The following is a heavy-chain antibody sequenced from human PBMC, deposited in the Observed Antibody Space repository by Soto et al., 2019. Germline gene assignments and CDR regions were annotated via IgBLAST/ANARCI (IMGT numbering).Heavy chain of an antibody. J-gene: IGHJ4*02. CDR3: ARGGQQQLEGDS. CDR2: ISSSSSYT. D-gene: IGHD6-13*01. Sequence: QVQLVESGGGLVKPGGSLRLSCAASGFTFSDYYMSWIRQAPGKGLEWVSYISSSSSYTNYADSVKGRFTISRDNAKNSPYLQMNRLRGEGPAVYYCARGGQQQLEGDSWGQGTLVTVSS. V-gene: IGHV3-11*05. CDR1: GFTFSDYY.